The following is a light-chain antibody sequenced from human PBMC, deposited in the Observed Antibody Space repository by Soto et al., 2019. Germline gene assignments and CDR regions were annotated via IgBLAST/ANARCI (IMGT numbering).Light chain of an antibody. CDR1: QSVLYSSNNNNY. V-gene: IGKV4-1*01. Sequence: DIVMTQSPDSLAVSLGERATINCKSSQSVLYSSNNNNYLAWYQQTPGQPPKLLIYWASTRESGVPDRFSGSGSGTDFTLTISSLQAEDVAVYYCQQYYSTPLTFGQGTKVDIK. J-gene: IGKJ1*01. CDR2: WAS. CDR3: QQYYSTPLT.